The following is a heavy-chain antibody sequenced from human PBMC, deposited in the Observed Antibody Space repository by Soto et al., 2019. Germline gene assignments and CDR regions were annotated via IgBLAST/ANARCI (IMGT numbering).Heavy chain of an antibody. V-gene: IGHV3-23*01. CDR1: GFTFSDYD. D-gene: IGHD3-10*01. CDR2: ISGSGGGT. CDR3: AKDRSTYFYGSGSYFSLSFDY. J-gene: IGHJ4*02. Sequence: GGSLRLSCAASGFTFSDYDMSWVRQGPGRGLEWVSTISGSGGGTYYADSVKGRFTISRDNSKNTLYLEMNSLRAEDTAVYYCAKDRSTYFYGSGSYFSLSFDYWGQGTLVTVSS.